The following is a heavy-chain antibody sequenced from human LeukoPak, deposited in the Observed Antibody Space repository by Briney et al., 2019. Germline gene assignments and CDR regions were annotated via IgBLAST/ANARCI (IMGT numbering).Heavy chain of an antibody. CDR1: GGSVSNYY. CDR2: IYYTET. Sequence: PSETLSLTCTVSGGSVSNYYWSWIRQSPGKGLEWIGYIYYTETSYNPSLKSRVTISADTSKNQFSLKLYSVTAADTAVYYCARAGPTVTTNYFDYWGQGTLVTVSS. D-gene: IGHD4-17*01. CDR3: ARAGPTVTTNYFDY. J-gene: IGHJ4*02. V-gene: IGHV4-59*02.